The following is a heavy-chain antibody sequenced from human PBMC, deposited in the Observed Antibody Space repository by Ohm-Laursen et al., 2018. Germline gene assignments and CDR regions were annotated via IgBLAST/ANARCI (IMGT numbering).Heavy chain of an antibody. CDR2: IYSSGGT. Sequence: SQTLSLTCSVSGGSISSGGYYWSWTRQHPGKGLEWLGHIYSSGGTNYNPSLKSRLSISIDTSKNQFSLKLSSVTAADTAVYYCARGRDYYDDDLKGHFDYWGQGTLVTVSS. D-gene: IGHD3-22*01. CDR1: GGSISSGGYY. V-gene: IGHV4-31*03. CDR3: ARGRDYYDDDLKGHFDY. J-gene: IGHJ4*02.